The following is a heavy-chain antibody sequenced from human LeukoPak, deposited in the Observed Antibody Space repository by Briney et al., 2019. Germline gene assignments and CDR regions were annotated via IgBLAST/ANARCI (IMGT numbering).Heavy chain of an antibody. CDR3: ARRTYSSGIEYYFDY. J-gene: IGHJ4*02. CDR2: IYHSGST. CDR1: GGSISNGGYS. D-gene: IGHD6-19*01. V-gene: IGHV4-30-2*01. Sequence: PSETLSLTCAVSGGSISNGGYSWSWFRQPPRKGLEWIGYIYHSGSTDYNPSLQSRVTISLSRSKNQFSLKLSSVTAADTAVYYCARRTYSSGIEYYFDYWGQGTLVTVSS.